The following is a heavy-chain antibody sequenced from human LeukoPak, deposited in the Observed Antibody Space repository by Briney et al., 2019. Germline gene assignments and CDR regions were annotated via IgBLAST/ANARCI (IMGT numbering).Heavy chain of an antibody. Sequence: ASVKVSCKASGYTFTSYGISWVRQAPGQGLEWMGWISAYNGNTNYAQKLQGRVTITTDTSTSTAYMELRSLRSDDTAVYYCARIPGGSGSYFLRGYYFDYWGQGTLVTVSS. D-gene: IGHD1-26*01. V-gene: IGHV1-18*01. J-gene: IGHJ4*02. CDR2: ISAYNGNT. CDR3: ARIPGGSGSYFLRGYYFDY. CDR1: GYTFTSYG.